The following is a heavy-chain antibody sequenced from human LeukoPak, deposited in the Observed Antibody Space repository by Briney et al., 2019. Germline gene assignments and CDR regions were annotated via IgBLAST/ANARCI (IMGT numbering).Heavy chain of an antibody. CDR1: GDSISGYY. D-gene: IGHD4-17*01. CDR2: IYYSGGT. Sequence: SSETLSLTCTVSGDSISGYYWSWIRQPPGRGLEWIGYIYYSGGTYYNPSLKSRVTISVDTSKNQFSLKLSSVTAADTAVYYCATSSPTVTTPDYWGQGTLVTVSS. V-gene: IGHV4-59*08. CDR3: ATSSPTVTTPDY. J-gene: IGHJ4*02.